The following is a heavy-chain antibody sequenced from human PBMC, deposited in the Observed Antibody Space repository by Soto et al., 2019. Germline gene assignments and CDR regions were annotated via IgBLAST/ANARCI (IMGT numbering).Heavy chain of an antibody. Sequence: VKVSCKASGGTFSSYAISWVRQAPGQGLEWMGGIIPIFGTANYAQKFQGRVTITADESTSTAYMELSSLRSEDTAVYYCAVDPLYYDYVWGSYRYDYWGQGTLVTVSS. J-gene: IGHJ4*02. CDR2: IIPIFGTA. CDR3: AVDPLYYDYVWGSYRYDY. D-gene: IGHD3-16*02. V-gene: IGHV1-69*01. CDR1: GGTFSSYA.